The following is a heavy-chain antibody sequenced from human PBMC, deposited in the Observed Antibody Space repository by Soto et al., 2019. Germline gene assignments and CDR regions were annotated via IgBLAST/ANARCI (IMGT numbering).Heavy chain of an antibody. J-gene: IGHJ4*02. CDR2: IWYDGSNK. V-gene: IGHV3-33*01. Sequence: GGSLRLSCAASGLTFSSYGMHGVRQAPGKGLEWVAVIWYDGSNKYYADSVKGRFTISRDNSKNTLYLQMNSLRAEDTAVYYCARDNGIAAAYLDYWGQRTLVTVSS. CDR1: GLTFSSYG. D-gene: IGHD6-13*01. CDR3: ARDNGIAAAYLDY.